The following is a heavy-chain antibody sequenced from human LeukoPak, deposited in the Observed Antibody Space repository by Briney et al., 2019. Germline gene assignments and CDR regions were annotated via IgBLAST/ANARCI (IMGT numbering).Heavy chain of an antibody. V-gene: IGHV3-48*02. D-gene: IGHD2-15*01. CDR1: GFAFNVYS. CDR2: IGYTSTPI. CDR3: ASAGSDTQSWWFDY. J-gene: IGHJ4*02. Sequence: PGGSLRLSCAASGFAFNVYSMVWVRQATGKGLEWLSYIGYTSTPIYYADSVKGRFTVSRDNAKNSLYLQMSSLKDEDTAVYYCASAGSDTQSWWFDYWGQGALVTVSS.